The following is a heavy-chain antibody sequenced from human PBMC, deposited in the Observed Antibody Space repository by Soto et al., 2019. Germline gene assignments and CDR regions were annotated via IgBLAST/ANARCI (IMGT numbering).Heavy chain of an antibody. CDR2: ISYDGSNK. Sequence: GGSLKLSCAASGFTFSSYDMHWVRQAPGKGLEWVGVISYDGSNKYYGDSVKGRFTISRDNSKNTLYLQLNSLRAEDTAVYYCAKVLKRGWYQGNVYRGQGTQVTVSS. V-gene: IGHV3-30*18. CDR3: AKVLKRGWYQGNVY. J-gene: IGHJ4*02. CDR1: GFTFSSYD. D-gene: IGHD6-19*01.